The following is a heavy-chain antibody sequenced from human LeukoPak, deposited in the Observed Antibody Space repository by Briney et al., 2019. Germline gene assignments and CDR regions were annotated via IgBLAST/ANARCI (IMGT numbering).Heavy chain of an antibody. V-gene: IGHV1-69*13. Sequence: SVKVSCKTSGGTFSSYALSWVRQAPGQGLEWTGGIIPLFVKANYADEFLGRITITADESTNTAYMELSSLRSEDTAVYYCARFSGNYSGVAFDIWGQGTMVTVSS. CDR2: IIPLFVKA. J-gene: IGHJ3*02. CDR1: GGTFSSYA. CDR3: ARFSGNYSGVAFDI. D-gene: IGHD1-26*01.